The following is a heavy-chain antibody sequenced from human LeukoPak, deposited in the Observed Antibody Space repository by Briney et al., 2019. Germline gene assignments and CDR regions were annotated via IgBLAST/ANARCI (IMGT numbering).Heavy chain of an antibody. Sequence: GGSLRLACVASGFTFSDYSMNWVRQAPGKGLEWLSYIGLSSRNTFYAESVEGRFTISSDDAKNSLYLQMNSLRDEDTAVYYCARDSDYSFDYWGQGTLVTVSS. CDR3: ARDSDYSFDY. V-gene: IGHV3-48*02. D-gene: IGHD3-16*01. CDR1: GFTFSDYS. J-gene: IGHJ4*02. CDR2: IGLSSRNT.